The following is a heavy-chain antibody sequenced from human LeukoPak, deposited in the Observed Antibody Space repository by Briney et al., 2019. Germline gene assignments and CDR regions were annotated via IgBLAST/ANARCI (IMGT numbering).Heavy chain of an antibody. CDR1: GGSISNYY. V-gene: IGHV4-59*01. CDR2: VYYSGNT. J-gene: IGHJ4*02. CDR3: ARKTGEQFDY. Sequence: SETLSLTCTVSGGSISNYYWSWIRQPPGKGLEWIGYVYYSGNTNYNPSLKSRVTISIDMSKNQFSLKLSSVTAADTAVYYCARKTGEQFDYWGQGTLVTVSS. D-gene: IGHD7-27*01.